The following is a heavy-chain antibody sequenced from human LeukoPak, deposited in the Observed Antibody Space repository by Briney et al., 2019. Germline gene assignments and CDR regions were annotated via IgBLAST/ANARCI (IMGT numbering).Heavy chain of an antibody. CDR1: GFTFSRYW. V-gene: IGHV3-48*04. Sequence: GGSLRLSCAASGFTFSRYWMNWVRQAPGKGLEWVSYIGSSSSTIYYADSVKGRFTISRDNAKNSLYLQMNSLRAEDTAVYYCARGLGDYENYWGQGTLVTVSS. CDR2: IGSSSSTI. CDR3: ARGLGDYENY. D-gene: IGHD4-17*01. J-gene: IGHJ4*02.